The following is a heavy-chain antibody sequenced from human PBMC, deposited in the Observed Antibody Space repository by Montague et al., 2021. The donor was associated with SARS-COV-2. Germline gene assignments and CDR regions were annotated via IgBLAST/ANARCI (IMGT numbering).Heavy chain of an antibody. V-gene: IGHV4-39*01. CDR3: ARQVWRKDFDF. J-gene: IGHJ4*02. CDR2: VHNSGTT. CDR1: GGSISRSDYY. Sequence: SETLSLTCSVSGGSISRSDYYWAWIRQAPGKGLDWIATVHNSGTTYSNTSLKSRVFISLDTSKNQFSLKLTSVTAADTSVYFCARQVWRKDFDFWGQGILVSVSP. D-gene: IGHD1-14*01.